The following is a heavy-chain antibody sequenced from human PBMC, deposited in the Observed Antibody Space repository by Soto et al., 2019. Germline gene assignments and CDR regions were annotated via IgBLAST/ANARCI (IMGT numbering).Heavy chain of an antibody. CDR2: IYPGDSDT. D-gene: IGHD3-16*01. CDR1: GFRFNSYW. CDR3: VCAPNESRRSFFYG. J-gene: IGHJ1*01. V-gene: IGHV5-51*01. Sequence: GDSMKISFKLVGFRFNSYWISWVRQMPGTGLEWMGIIYPGDSDTRYSPSFQGQVTISADKSISTAYLQWSSLKASDTAMYYCVCAPNESRRSFFYGWGQGDRVTVSS.